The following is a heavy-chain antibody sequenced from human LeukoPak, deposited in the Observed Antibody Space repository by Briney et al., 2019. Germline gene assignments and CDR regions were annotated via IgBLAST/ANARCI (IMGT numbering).Heavy chain of an antibody. Sequence: GGSLRLSCAASGFTFSSYWMSWVRQAPGKGLEWVANIKQDGSEKYYVDSVRGRLTISRDNAKNSLYLQMNSLRAEDTAVYYCARDSSGYPLDYWGQGTLVTVSS. CDR2: IKQDGSEK. CDR3: ARDSSGYPLDY. D-gene: IGHD3-22*01. V-gene: IGHV3-7*01. CDR1: GFTFSSYW. J-gene: IGHJ4*02.